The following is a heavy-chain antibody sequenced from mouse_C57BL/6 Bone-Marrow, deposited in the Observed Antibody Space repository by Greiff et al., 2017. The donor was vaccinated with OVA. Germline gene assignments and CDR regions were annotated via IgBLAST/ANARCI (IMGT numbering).Heavy chain of an antibody. Sequence: EAGGGLVQPKGSLKLSCAASGFSFNTYAMNWVRQAPGKGLEWVARIRSKSNNYATYYADSVKDRFTISRDDSEIMLYLQMNNLKTEDTAMYYCVRYGRMDYWGQGTSVTVSS. D-gene: IGHD1-1*01. V-gene: IGHV10-1*01. CDR1: GFSFNTYA. J-gene: IGHJ4*01. CDR3: VRYGRMDY. CDR2: IRSKSNNYAT.